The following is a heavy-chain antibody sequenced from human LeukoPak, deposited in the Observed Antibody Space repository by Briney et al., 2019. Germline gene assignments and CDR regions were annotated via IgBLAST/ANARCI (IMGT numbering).Heavy chain of an antibody. CDR1: GFTFSSYS. D-gene: IGHD2-2*01. CDR2: ISSSSSTI. CDR3: ARHPDYCSSTRCYLFDS. J-gene: IGHJ4*02. V-gene: IGHV3-48*01. Sequence: GGSLRLSCAASGFTFSSYSMNGVRQAPGKGLEWVSYISSSSSTIYYADSVKGRFTISRDNAKNSLYLPMNSLRAEDTAVYYCARHPDYCSSTRCYLFDSWGQGTLVTVSS.